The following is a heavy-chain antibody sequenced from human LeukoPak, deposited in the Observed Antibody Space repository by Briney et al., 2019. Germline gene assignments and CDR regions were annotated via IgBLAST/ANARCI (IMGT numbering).Heavy chain of an antibody. J-gene: IGHJ4*02. CDR3: ARNNYDFWSGYYRH. CDR2: IYTSGST. CDR1: GGSISSYY. D-gene: IGHD3-3*01. Sequence: PSETLSLTCTVSGGSISSYYWSWIRQPAGKGLEWIGRIYTSGSTNYNPSLKSRVTMSVDTSKNQFSLKLSSVTAADTAVYYCARNNYDFWSGYYRHWGQGTLVTVSS. V-gene: IGHV4-4*07.